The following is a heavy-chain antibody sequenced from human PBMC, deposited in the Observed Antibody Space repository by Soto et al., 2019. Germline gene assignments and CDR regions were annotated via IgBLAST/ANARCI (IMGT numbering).Heavy chain of an antibody. CDR3: AREQIITIFGVVIYNWFDP. J-gene: IGHJ5*02. V-gene: IGHV3-7*01. Sequence: PGGSLRLSCAASGFTFSSYWMSWVRQAPGKGLEWVANIKQDGSEKYYVDSVKGRFTISRDSAKNSLYLQMNSLRAEDTAVYYCAREQIITIFGVVIYNWFDPWGQGTLVTVS. CDR2: IKQDGSEK. CDR1: GFTFSSYW. D-gene: IGHD3-3*01.